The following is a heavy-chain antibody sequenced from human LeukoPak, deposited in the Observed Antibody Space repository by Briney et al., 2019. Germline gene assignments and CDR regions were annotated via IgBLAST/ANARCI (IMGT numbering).Heavy chain of an antibody. CDR1: VFTFSSYA. J-gene: IGHJ4*02. Sequence: GGSLTLSCAASVFTFSSYAMNWVRQAAGRGREGVAAISGSGGSTYYPDALNGRFTLSRDNSKNTLYLQINSLRAADMAVYYCAKAPGGSYSSAWYYFDYWRQGTLVRVSS. CDR2: ISGSGGST. V-gene: IGHV3-23*01. CDR3: AKAPGGSYSSAWYYFDY. D-gene: IGHD6-19*01.